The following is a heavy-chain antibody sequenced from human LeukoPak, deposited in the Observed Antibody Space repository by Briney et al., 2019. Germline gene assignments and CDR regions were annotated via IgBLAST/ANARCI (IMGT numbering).Heavy chain of an antibody. Sequence: GGSLRLSCAASGFTFSNAWMSWVRQAPGKGLEWVGRIKSKTDGGTTDYAAPVKGRFTISRDDSKNTLYLQMNSLKTEDTAVYYCARAGAYYGDYRTQDYWGQGTLVTVSS. CDR3: ARAGAYYGDYRTQDY. D-gene: IGHD4-17*01. CDR2: IKSKTDGGTT. V-gene: IGHV3-15*01. J-gene: IGHJ4*02. CDR1: GFTFSNAW.